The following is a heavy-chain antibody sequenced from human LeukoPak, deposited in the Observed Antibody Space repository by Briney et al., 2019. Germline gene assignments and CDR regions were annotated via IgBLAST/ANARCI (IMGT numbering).Heavy chain of an antibody. D-gene: IGHD6-19*01. CDR1: GGSFSNYY. CDR3: ASERRYSSGRWDYYFDY. V-gene: IGHV4-34*01. CDR2: INHSGGT. J-gene: IGHJ4*02. Sequence: PSETLSLTCAVYGGSFSNYYWGWIRQPPGKGLEWIGEINHSGGTNYNPSLKSRVTISVDTPKNQFSLRLSSVTAADTAVYYCASERRYSSGRWDYYFDYWGQGTLVTVSS.